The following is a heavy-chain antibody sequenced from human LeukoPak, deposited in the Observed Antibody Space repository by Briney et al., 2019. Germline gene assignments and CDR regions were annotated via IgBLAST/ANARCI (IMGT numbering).Heavy chain of an antibody. V-gene: IGHV4-39*07. Sequence: SETLSLTCTVSGGSISSYYWGWIRQPPGKGLEWIGSIYYSGSTYYNPSLKSRVTISVDTSKNQFSLKLSSVTAADTAVYYCAREYSSGWPPMEFDYWGQGTLVTVSS. CDR2: IYYSGST. J-gene: IGHJ4*02. D-gene: IGHD6-19*01. CDR1: GGSISSYY. CDR3: AREYSSGWPPMEFDY.